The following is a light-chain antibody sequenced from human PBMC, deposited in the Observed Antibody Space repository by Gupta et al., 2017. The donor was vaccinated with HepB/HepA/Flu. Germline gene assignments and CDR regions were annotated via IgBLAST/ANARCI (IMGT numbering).Light chain of an antibody. CDR2: DVS. CDR1: SSDVGGYNY. J-gene: IGLJ2*01. V-gene: IGLV2-14*01. Sequence: QSALTQPASVSGSPGQSITISCTGTSSDVGGYNYFSWYQQHPGKAPKLMIYDVSNRPSGVSNLFSGSKSGNTSSLTISGLQAEDEADYYCSSYTSSSTRLFGGGTKLTVL. CDR3: SSYTSSSTRL.